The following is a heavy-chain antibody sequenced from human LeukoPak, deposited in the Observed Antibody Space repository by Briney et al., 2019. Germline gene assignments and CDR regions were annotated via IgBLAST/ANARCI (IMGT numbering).Heavy chain of an antibody. CDR2: VFSSGST. CDR3: TRGGWLRFDY. Sequence: PSETLSLTCTVSGVSMRGYYWSWIRQPPGKGLEWIGYVFSSGSTDYNPSLKSRVTMSVVTSRNQFSLKLSSVTAADTAVYYCTRGGWLRFDYSGQGILVTASP. J-gene: IGHJ4*02. CDR1: GVSMRGYY. V-gene: IGHV4-59*01. D-gene: IGHD5-12*01.